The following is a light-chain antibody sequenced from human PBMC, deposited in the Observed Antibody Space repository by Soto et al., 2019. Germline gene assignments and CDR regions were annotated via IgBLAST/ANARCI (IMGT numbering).Light chain of an antibody. J-gene: IGKJ2*03. CDR1: QSVTNSR. Sequence: EIVLTQSPGTLSLSPGERATLSCRASQSVTNSRLAWYQQKPGQAPKVLIYGGSNRATGIPDRFSGSGSGTDFTLTISRLEPEDFAVYYCQQRSNWPPFSFGQGTKLEIK. V-gene: IGKV3D-20*02. CDR2: GGS. CDR3: QQRSNWPPFS.